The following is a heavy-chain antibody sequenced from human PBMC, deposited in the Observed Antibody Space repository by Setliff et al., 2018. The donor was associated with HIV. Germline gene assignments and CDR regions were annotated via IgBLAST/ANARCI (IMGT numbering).Heavy chain of an antibody. D-gene: IGHD6-6*01. CDR3: ASEAWTSYRSSSGYYYYYYMDV. V-gene: IGHV4-61*01. CDR2: IYYSGTT. J-gene: IGHJ6*03. CDR1: GDSVSSASYY. Sequence: SETLSLTCTVSGDSVSSASYYWSWIRQPPGKGLEWIRYIYYSGTTKYNPSLKSRVTISVDTSKNQFSLKLSSVTAADTAVYYCASEAWTSYRSSSGYYYYYYMDVWGKGTKVTVSS.